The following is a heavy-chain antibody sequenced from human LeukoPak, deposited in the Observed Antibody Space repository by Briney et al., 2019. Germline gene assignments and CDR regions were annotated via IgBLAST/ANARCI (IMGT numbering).Heavy chain of an antibody. CDR3: VLGRVVVGATMAFDI. Sequence: PSETLSLTCTVSGDSISSGYYYWSWIRQPGGKGLEWIGRIYTSGTTNYNPSLKSRVTISVATSKNQFSLKLSSVSAADTAVYYCVLGRVVVGATMAFDIWGQGTMVTVSS. CDR2: IYTSGTT. J-gene: IGHJ3*02. CDR1: GDSISSGYYY. V-gene: IGHV4-61*02. D-gene: IGHD2-15*01.